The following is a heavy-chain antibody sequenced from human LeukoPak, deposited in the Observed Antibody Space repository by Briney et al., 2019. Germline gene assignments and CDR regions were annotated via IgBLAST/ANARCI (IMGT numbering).Heavy chain of an antibody. CDR3: ARDQAVVTAMNAFVI. D-gene: IGHD2-21*02. V-gene: IGHV3-48*04. CDR2: ISSSGSTI. Sequence: GGSLRLSCAASGFTFSSYSMNWVRQAPAKGLEWVSYISSSGSTIYYADSVKGRFTISRDNAKNSLYLQMNSLTAEDTAVDYCARDQAVVTAMNAFVIWGQGTMVTVPS. J-gene: IGHJ3*02. CDR1: GFTFSSYS.